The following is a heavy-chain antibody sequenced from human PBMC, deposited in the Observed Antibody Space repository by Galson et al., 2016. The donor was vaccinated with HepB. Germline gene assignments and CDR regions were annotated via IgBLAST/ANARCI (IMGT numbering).Heavy chain of an antibody. V-gene: IGHV3-74*03. D-gene: IGHD4/OR15-4a*01. J-gene: IGHJ3*02. CDR3: ARHLRVGSGAHRDVFDI. CDR2: IYSDGKST. Sequence: SLRLSCAASGFTFSSYWMHWVRQAPGKGLVWVSHIYSDGKSTTYADFVKGRFTTSRDNSRFTLYLQMNSLRVEDAAVYYCARHLRVGSGAHRDVFDIWGRGTMVSVSS. CDR1: GFTFSSYW.